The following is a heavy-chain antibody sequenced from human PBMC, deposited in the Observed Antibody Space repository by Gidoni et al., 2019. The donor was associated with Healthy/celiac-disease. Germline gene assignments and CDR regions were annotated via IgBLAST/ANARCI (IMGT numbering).Heavy chain of an antibody. V-gene: IGHV3-23*01. D-gene: IGHD4-17*01. Sequence: EVQLLESGGGLVHPWGSLRLSVADSGFPFSTYALSWVRQAPGKGLVWVSASSGSGCSTYYAEAVKGRFTIARDKSKNTLYLQMNSLRAEDTAVYYCAKDEEGMNDYGDYVGHGRLDYWGQGTLVTVSS. CDR3: AKDEEGMNDYGDYVGHGRLDY. J-gene: IGHJ4*02. CDR2: SSGSGCST. CDR1: GFPFSTYA.